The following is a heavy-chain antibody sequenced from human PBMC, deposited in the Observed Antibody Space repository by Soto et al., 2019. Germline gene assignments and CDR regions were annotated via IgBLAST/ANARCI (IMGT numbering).Heavy chain of an antibody. CDR3: ASFLLRYFLKIDY. Sequence: SETLSLTXTVSGGSISSSSYYWGWIRQPPGKGLEWIGSIYYSGNTYYNPSLKSRVTISVDTSKNQFSLKLSSVTAADTAVYYCASFLLRYFLKIDYWGQGTLVTVSS. D-gene: IGHD3-9*01. V-gene: IGHV4-39*01. CDR2: IYYSGNT. J-gene: IGHJ4*02. CDR1: GGSISSSSYY.